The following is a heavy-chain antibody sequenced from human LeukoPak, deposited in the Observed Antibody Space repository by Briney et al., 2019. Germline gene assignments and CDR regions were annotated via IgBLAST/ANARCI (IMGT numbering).Heavy chain of an antibody. CDR1: GYTFTSYY. V-gene: IGHV1-46*01. Sequence: ASVKVSCKASGYTFTSYYMHWVRQAPGQGLEWMGIINPSGGSTSYAQKFQGRVTMTRDTSTSTVYMELSSLRSEDTAVYYCARATSYYDFWSGYSQSAFDYWGQGTLVTVSS. J-gene: IGHJ4*02. CDR3: ARATSYYDFWSGYSQSAFDY. CDR2: INPSGGST. D-gene: IGHD3-3*01.